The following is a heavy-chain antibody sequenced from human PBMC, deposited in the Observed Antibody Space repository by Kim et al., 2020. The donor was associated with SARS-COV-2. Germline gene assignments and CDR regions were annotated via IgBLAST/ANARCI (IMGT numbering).Heavy chain of an antibody. J-gene: IGHJ4*02. Sequence: KYVEKFKDRATMTTDSSPSTAYMGLRSLKSDDTAVYYCVRGTWGEVNDYWGQGTLVTVSS. CDR3: VRGTWGEVNDY. D-gene: IGHD3-16*01. V-gene: IGHV1-18*01.